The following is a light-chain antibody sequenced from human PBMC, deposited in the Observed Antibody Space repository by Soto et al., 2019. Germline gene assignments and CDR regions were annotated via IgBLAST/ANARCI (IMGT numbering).Light chain of an antibody. CDR1: QSITNF. CDR2: AAS. Sequence: DIQMTQSPSSLSASVGDRVTITCRASQSITNFLNWYQQKPGKAPQLLIYAASSLQSGVPARFSGRGSGTDFTLTISSLQPEDFSTYYCQQSYSSPLTFGGGTKVEIK. V-gene: IGKV1-39*01. J-gene: IGKJ4*01. CDR3: QQSYSSPLT.